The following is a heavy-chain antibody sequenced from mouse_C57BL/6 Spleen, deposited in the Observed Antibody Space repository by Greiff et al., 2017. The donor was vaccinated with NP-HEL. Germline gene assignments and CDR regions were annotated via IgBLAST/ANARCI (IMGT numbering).Heavy chain of an antibody. CDR2: ISNGGGST. V-gene: IGHV5-12*01. CDR3: ARHIKGMDY. J-gene: IGHJ4*01. D-gene: IGHD1-1*01. CDR1: GFTFSDYY. Sequence: EVQVVESGGGLVQPGGSLKLSCAASGFTFSDYYMYWVRQTPEKRLEWVAYISNGGGSTYYPDTVKGRFTISRDNAKNTLYLQMSRLKSEDTAMYYCARHIKGMDYWGQGTSVTVSS.